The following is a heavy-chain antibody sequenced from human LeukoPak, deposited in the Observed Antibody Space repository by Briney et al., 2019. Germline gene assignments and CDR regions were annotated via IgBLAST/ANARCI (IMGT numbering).Heavy chain of an antibody. Sequence: PGGSLRLSCTASGFTVSSNHMNWVRQAPGKGLDWVSVIYSGGSTYYADPVKGRFTISRDSSKNTLYLQMNSLRAEDTAVYYCAKEPDYGDYFDYWGQGTLVTVSS. J-gene: IGHJ4*02. D-gene: IGHD4-17*01. V-gene: IGHV3-53*01. CDR1: GFTVSSNH. CDR2: IYSGGST. CDR3: AKEPDYGDYFDY.